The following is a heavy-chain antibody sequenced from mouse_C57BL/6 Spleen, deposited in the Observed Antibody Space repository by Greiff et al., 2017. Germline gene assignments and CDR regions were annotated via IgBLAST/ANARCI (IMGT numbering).Heavy chain of an antibody. D-gene: IGHD1-3*01. V-gene: IGHV1-53*01. CDR1: GYTFTSYW. J-gene: IGHJ2*01. CDR2: INTSNGGT. CDR3: AGSSWYYFDY. Sequence: QVQLQQPGTELVKPGASVTLSCKASGYTFTSYWMHWVKQRPGQGLVWIGNINTSNGGTNYNEKFKSKATLTVDKSASTAYMQLSSLTTEDSAVYYCAGSSWYYFDYWGQGTTLTVSS.